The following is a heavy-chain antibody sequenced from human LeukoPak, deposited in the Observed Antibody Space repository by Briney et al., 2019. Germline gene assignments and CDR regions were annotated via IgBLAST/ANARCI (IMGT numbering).Heavy chain of an antibody. CDR2: IYYSGST. CDR1: GGSISSSSYY. V-gene: IGHV4-39*01. CDR3: ARLVGAQIRFDY. Sequence: SETLSLTCTVSGGSISSSSYYWGWIRQPPGKGLEWIGSIYYSGSTYYNPSLKSRVTISVDTSKNQFSLKLSSVTAADTAVYYCARLVGAQIRFDYWGQGTLVTVSS. J-gene: IGHJ4*02. D-gene: IGHD1-26*01.